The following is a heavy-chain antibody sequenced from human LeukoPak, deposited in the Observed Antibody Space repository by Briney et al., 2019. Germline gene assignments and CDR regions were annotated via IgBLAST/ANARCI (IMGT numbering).Heavy chain of an antibody. D-gene: IGHD3-22*01. J-gene: IGHJ4*02. V-gene: IGHV3-30*01. Sequence: GRSLRLSCAASGFTFSDQVMHWVRQAPGKGLEWLAVVSYDGTNIYYADSVKGRFTISRDNSNNTLYLQMNSLRIEDTAVYYCARERAVIVVGFDLWGQGTLVTVSS. CDR3: ARERAVIVVGFDL. CDR2: VSYDGTNI. CDR1: GFTFSDQV.